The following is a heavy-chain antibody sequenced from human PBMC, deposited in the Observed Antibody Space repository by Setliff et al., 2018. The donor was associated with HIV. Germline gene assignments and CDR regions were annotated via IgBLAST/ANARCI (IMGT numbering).Heavy chain of an antibody. V-gene: IGHV4-39*01. D-gene: IGHD2-15*01. CDR2: FYHGEST. Sequence: SETLSLTCNVSGGSVSSSTYSWVWIRQSPVKGLEWIGSFYHGESTSYNPSLKSRVTISVDTSKNQFSLKLSSVTAADTAVYYCARADCSGGSCYSDYWGQGTLVTVSS. CDR1: GGSVSSSTYS. J-gene: IGHJ4*02. CDR3: ARADCSGGSCYSDY.